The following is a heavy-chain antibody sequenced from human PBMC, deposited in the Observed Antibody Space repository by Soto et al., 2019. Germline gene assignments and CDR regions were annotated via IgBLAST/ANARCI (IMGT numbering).Heavy chain of an antibody. Sequence: GSVKVSFKASGDTFTTYDINWVGQATGHGLEWMGWINPNSGNIGYAQRFQGRVTLTRDTAIRTAYMEVSSLRSDDTAVYYCARGRASGSYYLLDYWGQGTLVTVSS. CDR2: INPNSGNI. J-gene: IGHJ4*02. CDR1: GDTFTTYD. CDR3: ARGRASGSYYLLDY. V-gene: IGHV1-8*01. D-gene: IGHD3-10*01.